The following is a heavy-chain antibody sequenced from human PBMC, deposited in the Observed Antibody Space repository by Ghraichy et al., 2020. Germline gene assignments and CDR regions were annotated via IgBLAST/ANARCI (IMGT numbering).Heavy chain of an antibody. CDR2: ISYDGKKK. CDR1: GLAHMIYG. D-gene: IGHD2/OR15-2a*01. V-gene: IGHV3-30*03. Sequence: GGSLRLSCAGPGLAHMIYGFHWVRQAPGKGLEWLTVISYDGKKKLYADSVKGRFTISRDFARSTIDLQMSSLRRDDTAVYYCARDLRLPGSSQSFHTMDVWGQGTTVTVTS. CDR3: ARDLRLPGSSQSFHTMDV. J-gene: IGHJ6*02.